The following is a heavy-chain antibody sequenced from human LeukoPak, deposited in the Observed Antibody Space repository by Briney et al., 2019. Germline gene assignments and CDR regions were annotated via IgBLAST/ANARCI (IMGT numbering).Heavy chain of an antibody. V-gene: IGHV5-51*01. CDR3: ASRPFETTVVPWDFY. CDR1: GYSFTSYW. Sequence: GESLKISCKGSGYSFTSYWIGWVRQMPGKGLEWMGIIYPGDSDTRYSPSFQGQVTISADRSINTAYLQWSSLTASDTAMYYCASRPFETTVVPWDFYWGQGTQVTVSS. D-gene: IGHD4-23*01. J-gene: IGHJ4*02. CDR2: IYPGDSDT.